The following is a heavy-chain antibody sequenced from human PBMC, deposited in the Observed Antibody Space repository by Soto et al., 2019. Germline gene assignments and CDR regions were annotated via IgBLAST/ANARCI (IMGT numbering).Heavy chain of an antibody. CDR1: GFTLSSYT. V-gene: IGHV3-23*01. CDR2: LSGSGAGT. J-gene: IGHJ4*02. D-gene: IGHD6-13*01. CDR3: AKDGGLGSSCYGGPFDY. Sequence: PGGSLRLSCAASGFTLSSYTMSSVRQAPGKGLERVSTLSGSGAGTYYADSVKGRFTISRDKSKNTLYLQMNSLIAVDTAVYYCAKDGGLGSSCYGGPFDYCGQGTRVTVSS.